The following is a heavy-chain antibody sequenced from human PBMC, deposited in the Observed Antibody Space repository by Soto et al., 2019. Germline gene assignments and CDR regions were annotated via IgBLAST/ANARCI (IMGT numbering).Heavy chain of an antibody. CDR3: ASGGVDVVATSAFDS. J-gene: IGHJ4*02. V-gene: IGHV1-69*01. CDR2: INPILGTA. D-gene: IGHD5-12*01. Sequence: QVQLVQSGAEVKKPGSSVKVSCKASGVTNSNSAISWVRQARGQGLEWMGGINPILGTADYGHKFQGRVTITADESTTTVYMQLGSLRFEDTALYYCASGGVDVVATSAFDSWGQGTLVTVSS. CDR1: GVTNSNSA.